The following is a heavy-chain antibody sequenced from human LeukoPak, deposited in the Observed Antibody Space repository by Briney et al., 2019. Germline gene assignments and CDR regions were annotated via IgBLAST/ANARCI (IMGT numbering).Heavy chain of an antibody. CDR3: AKEFGSTSFHRNWFDP. D-gene: IGHD2-2*01. CDR2: ISTTGSSI. CDR1: GFTFSSYE. J-gene: IGHJ5*02. Sequence: PGGSLRLSCAASGFTFSSYEMNWVRQAPGKGLEWVSYISTTGSSIYYADSVKGRFTISRDNVKNLLYLQMNSLRAEDTAVYYCAKEFGSTSFHRNWFDPWGQGTLVTVSS. V-gene: IGHV3-48*03.